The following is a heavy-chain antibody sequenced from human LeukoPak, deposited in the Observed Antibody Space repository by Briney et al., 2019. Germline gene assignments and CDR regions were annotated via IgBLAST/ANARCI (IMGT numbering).Heavy chain of an antibody. CDR2: ISTYNGHT. CDR3: ARDGTRRFDP. CDR1: GYTFTSYG. D-gene: IGHD1-26*01. Sequence: GASVKVSCKASGYTFTSYGISWVRQTPGQGLEWMGWISTYNGHTNYARKVQGRVTMTTDTSTSTAYMELRSLRSDDTAVYYCARDGTRRFDPWGQGTLVTVSS. J-gene: IGHJ5*02. V-gene: IGHV1-18*01.